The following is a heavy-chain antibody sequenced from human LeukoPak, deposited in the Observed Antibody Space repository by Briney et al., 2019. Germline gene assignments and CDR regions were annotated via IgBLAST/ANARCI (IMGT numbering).Heavy chain of an antibody. J-gene: IGHJ4*02. Sequence: PSETLSLTCTVSGGSISSRSYYWGWIRQPPGKGLEWIGSIHYSGSTYYNPSLKSRVTISVDTSKNQFSLNLSSATASDTAMYYCQGGSSWYKIDYWGQGTLVTVSS. V-gene: IGHV4-39*07. CDR3: QGGSSWYKIDY. CDR1: GGSISSRSYY. CDR2: IHYSGST. D-gene: IGHD6-13*01.